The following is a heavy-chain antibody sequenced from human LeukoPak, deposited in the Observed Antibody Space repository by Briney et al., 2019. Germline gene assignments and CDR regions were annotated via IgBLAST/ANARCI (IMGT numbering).Heavy chain of an antibody. CDR2: IYHSGST. D-gene: IGHD4-23*01. J-gene: IGHJ4*02. V-gene: IGHV4-38-2*01. CDR3: ARTGVTGGYGY. CDR1: GYSISSGYY. Sequence: SETLSLTCAVSGYSISSGYYWGWIRQPPGKGLEWIGSIYHSGSTYYNPSLRSRVTISVDTSKNQFSLKLSSVTAADTAVYYCARTGVTGGYGYWGQGTLVTVSS.